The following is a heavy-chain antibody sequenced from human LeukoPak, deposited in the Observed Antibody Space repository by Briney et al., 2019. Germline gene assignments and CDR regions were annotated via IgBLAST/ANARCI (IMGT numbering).Heavy chain of an antibody. CDR1: GFIFGTYS. J-gene: IGHJ4*02. CDR2: ISSSSSTI. V-gene: IGHV3-48*01. Sequence: GGSLRLSCAASGFIFGTYSMNWVRQAPGKGLEWVSYISSSSSTIYYADSVKGRFTISRDNAKRSVFLQMSSLRSDDTAVYYCARGDSLYYFDLWGQGTLVSVSP. D-gene: IGHD2-21*02. CDR3: ARGDSLYYFDL.